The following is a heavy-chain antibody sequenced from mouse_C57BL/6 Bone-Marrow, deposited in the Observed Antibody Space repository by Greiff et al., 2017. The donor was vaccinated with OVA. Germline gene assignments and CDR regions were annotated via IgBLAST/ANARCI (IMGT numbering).Heavy chain of an antibody. CDR3: ARPAQATWFAY. D-gene: IGHD3-2*02. CDR1: GYTFTSYW. Sequence: QVQLQQPGAELVRPGSSVKLSCKASGYTFTSYWMAWVKQRPGQGLEWIGNIYPSDSETHYNHKFKDKATLTVDKSSSTAYMQLSSLTSEDSAVYYCARPAQATWFAYWGQGTLVTVSA. V-gene: IGHV1-61*01. CDR2: IYPSDSET. J-gene: IGHJ3*01.